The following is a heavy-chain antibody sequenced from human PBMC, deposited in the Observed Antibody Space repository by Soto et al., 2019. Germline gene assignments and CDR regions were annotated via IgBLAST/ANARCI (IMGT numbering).Heavy chain of an antibody. D-gene: IGHD2-2*01. Sequence: GQGLEWMGGIIPIFGTANYAQKFQGRVTITADESTSTACMELSSLRSEDTAVYYCARDYRSSTSCYWGYYYGMDVWGQGTTVTVSS. CDR3: ARDYRSSTSCYWGYYYGMDV. V-gene: IGHV1-69*01. CDR2: IIPIFGTA. J-gene: IGHJ6*02.